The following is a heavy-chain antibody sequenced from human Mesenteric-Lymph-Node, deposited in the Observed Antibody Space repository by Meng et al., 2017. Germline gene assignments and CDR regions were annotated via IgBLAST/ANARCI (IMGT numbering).Heavy chain of an antibody. J-gene: IGHJ3*02. V-gene: IGHV5-51*01. CDR1: GYSFTSYW. Sequence: KVSCKGSGYSFTSYWIGWVRQMPGKGLEWMGIIYPGDTDTRYSPSFQGQVTITAGKSNSTAYLQWSSLKTSDAAMYCCAREDDSSHAFDIWGQGTMVTVSS. CDR2: IYPGDTDT. CDR3: AREDDSSHAFDI. D-gene: IGHD6-13*01.